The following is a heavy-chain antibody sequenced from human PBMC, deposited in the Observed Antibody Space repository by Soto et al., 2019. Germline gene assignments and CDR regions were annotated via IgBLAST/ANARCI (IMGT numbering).Heavy chain of an antibody. Sequence: GGSLRLSCAASGFTVSSNYMSWVRQAPGKGLEWVSVIYSGGSTYYADSVKGRFTISRDNSKNTLYLQMNSLRAEDTAVYYCARCLEGNHYYYYYYMDVWGNGTTVTVS. CDR2: IYSGGST. V-gene: IGHV3-66*01. J-gene: IGHJ6*03. D-gene: IGHD3-3*01. CDR3: ARCLEGNHYYYYYYMDV. CDR1: GFTVSSNY.